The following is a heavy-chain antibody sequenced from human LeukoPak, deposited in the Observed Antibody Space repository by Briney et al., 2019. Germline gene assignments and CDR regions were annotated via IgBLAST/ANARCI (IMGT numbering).Heavy chain of an antibody. Sequence: GGSLRLSCAASGFTFSSYAMSWVRQAPGKGLEWVSAISGSGGSTYYADSVKGRFTISRDNAKNSLYLQMNSLRAEDTALYYCARRGYYDSSGYLGAAFDIWGQGTMVTVSS. CDR3: ARRGYYDSSGYLGAAFDI. CDR2: ISGSGGST. J-gene: IGHJ3*02. CDR1: GFTFSSYA. V-gene: IGHV3-23*01. D-gene: IGHD3-22*01.